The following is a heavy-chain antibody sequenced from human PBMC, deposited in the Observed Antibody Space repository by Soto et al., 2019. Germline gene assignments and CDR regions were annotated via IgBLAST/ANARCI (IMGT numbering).Heavy chain of an antibody. V-gene: IGHV4-39*01. J-gene: IGHJ4*02. Sequence: QLQLQESGPGLVKPSETLSLTCTVSVGSISSISYYWGWIRQPPGKGLEWIGSIKYSGHTFYNPSRKSRVTMSVDTSKNQFSLRLSSVTAAETAVYYCARVDIAVVPSTTFDYWGQGTLVTVSS. CDR2: IKYSGHT. CDR1: VGSISSISYY. D-gene: IGHD2-2*01. CDR3: ARVDIAVVPSTTFDY.